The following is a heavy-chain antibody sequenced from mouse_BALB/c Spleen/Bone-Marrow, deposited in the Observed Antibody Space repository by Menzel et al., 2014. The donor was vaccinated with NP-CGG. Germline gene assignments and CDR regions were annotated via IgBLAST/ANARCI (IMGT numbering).Heavy chain of an antibody. D-gene: IGHD2-12*01. V-gene: IGHV1S81*02. J-gene: IGHJ1*01. CDR2: INPSNGGT. CDR1: GYTFSSYY. CDR3: TRSNDGYWYYEV. Sequence: QVQLQQSGAELVKPGASVKLSCKASGYTFSSYYMYWVKQRPGQGLEWIGEINPSNGGTKFNEKFKSKATLTVDKSSSTAYVHLSSLTSEDSAVYYCTRSNDGYWYYEVWGAGTTVTVSS.